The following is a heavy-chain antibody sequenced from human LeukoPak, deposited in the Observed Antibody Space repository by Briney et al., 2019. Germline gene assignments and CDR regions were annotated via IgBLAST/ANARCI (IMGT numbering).Heavy chain of an antibody. V-gene: IGHV1-69*04. CDR2: IIPIFGIA. Sequence: SVKVSCKASGGTFSSYAISWVRQAPGQGLEWMGRIIPIFGIANYAQKFQGRVTITADKSTSTAYMELSSLRSEDTAVYYCARDPRYCSSTSCYIDYWGQGTLVTVS. CDR3: ARDPRYCSSTSCYIDY. CDR1: GGTFSSYA. J-gene: IGHJ4*02. D-gene: IGHD2-2*02.